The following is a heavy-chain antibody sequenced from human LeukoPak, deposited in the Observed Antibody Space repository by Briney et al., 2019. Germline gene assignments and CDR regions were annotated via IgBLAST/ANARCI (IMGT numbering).Heavy chain of an antibody. CDR3: ARGLHLRYYDRSGYFDY. D-gene: IGHD3-22*01. V-gene: IGHV1-46*01. CDR1: GYTFTNYY. J-gene: IGHJ4*02. Sequence: ASVKVSCKASGYTFTNYYMHWVRQAPGQGLEWMGLINPSGGYTNYAQKSQGRVTMTRDTSTSTVYMELSSLRSEDTAVYYCARGLHLRYYDRSGYFDYWGQGTPVTVSS. CDR2: INPSGGYT.